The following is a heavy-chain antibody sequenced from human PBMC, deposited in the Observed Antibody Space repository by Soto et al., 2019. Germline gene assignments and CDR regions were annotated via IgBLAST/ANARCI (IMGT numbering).Heavy chain of an antibody. CDR3: VLVPYNGGLLFYHDF. CDR2: INPNGGDT. J-gene: IGHJ4*02. V-gene: IGHV1-46*01. CDR1: GYTFTYYH. Sequence: GASVKVSCKASGYTFTYYHVHWVRQAPGQGLEWMGIINPNGGDTTYAQKFKGRVTMTRDTSTSTVYMEVSSLRSEDTALYYSVLVPYNGGLLFYHDFWAQGTLDPVSP. D-gene: IGHD3-10*01.